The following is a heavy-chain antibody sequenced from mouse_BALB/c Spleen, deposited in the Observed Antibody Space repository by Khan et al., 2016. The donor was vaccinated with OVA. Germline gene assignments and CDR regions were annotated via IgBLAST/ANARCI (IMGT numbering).Heavy chain of an antibody. D-gene: IGHD1-3*01. CDR2: IAKKADGYRT. CDR3: ARDKVGCYFDY. Sequence: EVELVESGGGLVQPGGSLRLSCATSGVTFTDYYMTWVRQPPGEALEWLGFIAKKADGYRTEYSATVKGRFTISRDTSQNILYLQMTSLSAEDSATYYCARDKVGCYFDYWGQGTTLTVSS. J-gene: IGHJ2*01. CDR1: GVTFTDYY. V-gene: IGHV7-3*02.